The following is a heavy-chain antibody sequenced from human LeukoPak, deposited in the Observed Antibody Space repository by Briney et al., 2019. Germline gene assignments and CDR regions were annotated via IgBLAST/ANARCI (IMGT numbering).Heavy chain of an antibody. Sequence: GGSLRLSCAASGFTFSSYSMNWVRQAPGKGLEWVSSISSSSSYIYYADSVKGRFTISRDNAKNSLYLQMNSLRAEDTAVYYCASGFNSGPIADYWGQGTLVTVSS. CDR1: GFTFSSYS. V-gene: IGHV3-21*01. D-gene: IGHD1-26*01. CDR2: ISSSSSYI. CDR3: ASGFNSGPIADY. J-gene: IGHJ4*02.